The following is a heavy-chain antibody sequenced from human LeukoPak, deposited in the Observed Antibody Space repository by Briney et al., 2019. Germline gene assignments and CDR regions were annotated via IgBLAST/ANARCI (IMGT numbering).Heavy chain of an antibody. Sequence: GGSLRLSCAASGFTFSSYAMHWVRQAPGKGLEWVAVISYDGSNKYYADSVKGRFTIPRDNSKNTLYLQMNSLRAEDTAVYYCAREPQGSYNQFDYWGQGTLVTVSS. CDR1: GFTFSSYA. D-gene: IGHD5-24*01. CDR3: AREPQGSYNQFDY. CDR2: ISYDGSNK. J-gene: IGHJ4*02. V-gene: IGHV3-30-3*01.